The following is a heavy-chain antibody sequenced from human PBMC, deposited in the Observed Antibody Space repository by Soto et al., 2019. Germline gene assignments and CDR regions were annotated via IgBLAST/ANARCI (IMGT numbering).Heavy chain of an antibody. D-gene: IGHD6-13*01. V-gene: IGHV3-43*01. J-gene: IGHJ4*02. CDR1: GFTFDDYT. Sequence: LRLSCAASGFTFDDYTMHWVRQAPGKGLEWVSLISWDGGSTYYADSVKGRFTISRDNSKNSLYLQMNSLRTEDTALYYCAKDSEGGIAAAGHFDYWGQGTLVTVSS. CDR2: ISWDGGST. CDR3: AKDSEGGIAAAGHFDY.